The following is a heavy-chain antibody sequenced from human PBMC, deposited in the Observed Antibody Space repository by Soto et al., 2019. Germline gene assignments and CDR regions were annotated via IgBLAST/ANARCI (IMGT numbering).Heavy chain of an antibody. V-gene: IGHV3-48*01. CDR2: ISIGSGSI. CDR3: VGADRCGFDF. Sequence: EVQLVESGGGLVQPGGSRRVSCAASGFSFSNYAMNWVRQAPGKGLEWVSYISIGSGSIFYADSVKGRFTISRDDGKNSMYMQMNTMRGEDTAVYYCVGADRCGFDFWGPGTRVTVPS. J-gene: IGHJ3*01. D-gene: IGHD3-22*01. CDR1: GFSFSNYA.